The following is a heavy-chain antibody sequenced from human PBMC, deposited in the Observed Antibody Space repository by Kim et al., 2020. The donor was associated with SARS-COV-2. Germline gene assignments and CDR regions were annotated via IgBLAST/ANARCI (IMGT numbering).Heavy chain of an antibody. Sequence: SETLSLTCNVSGASVTTSSLYWGWFRQPPGKGLEWIGSMSYGGPTDYNPSLKSRLFMSVDTSKNHFSLKLSSMIAADTAVYYCAANWDYWGPGTLVTVSS. V-gene: IGHV4-39*02. CDR3: AANWDY. CDR2: MSYGGPT. CDR1: GASVTTSSLY. J-gene: IGHJ4*02.